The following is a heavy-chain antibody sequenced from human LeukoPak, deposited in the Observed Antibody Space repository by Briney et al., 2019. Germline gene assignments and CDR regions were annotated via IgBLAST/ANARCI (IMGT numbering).Heavy chain of an antibody. Sequence: GGSLRLSCAASGFTFSSYAMSWVRQAPGKGLEWVANIKQDGSEKNYVDSVKGRFTISRDNAKNSLYLQMNNLRVEDTAMYYCAGGTGFIIKDWGQGTLVTVSS. CDR1: GFTFSSYA. CDR3: AGGTGFIIKD. CDR2: IKQDGSEK. V-gene: IGHV3-7*03. J-gene: IGHJ4*02. D-gene: IGHD3-9*01.